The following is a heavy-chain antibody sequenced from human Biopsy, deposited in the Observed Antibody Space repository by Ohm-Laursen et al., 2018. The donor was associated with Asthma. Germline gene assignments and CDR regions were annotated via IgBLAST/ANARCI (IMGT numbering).Heavy chain of an antibody. D-gene: IGHD3-3*01. Sequence: SLRLSCAAPGFTFSSYWMSWVRQAPGKGLEWVANIKQDGSEKYYVDSVKGRFTISRDNAKNSLYLQMNSLRAEDTAVYYCAGEGNDWSGYVTGDHWGQGSLVTVSS. CDR2: IKQDGSEK. J-gene: IGHJ5*02. CDR3: AGEGNDWSGYVTGDH. V-gene: IGHV3-7*05. CDR1: GFTFSSYW.